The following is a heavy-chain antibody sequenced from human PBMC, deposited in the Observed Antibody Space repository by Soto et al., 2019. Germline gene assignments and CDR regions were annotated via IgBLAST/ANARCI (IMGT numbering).Heavy chain of an antibody. CDR3: ARGPGYSGYDSYYYYIDF. D-gene: IGHD5-12*01. V-gene: IGHV1-8*01. CDR2: MNPNSGNT. Sequence: ASVKVSCKASGYTFTSYDINWVRQATGQGLEWMGWMNPNSGNTGYAQKFQGRVTMTRNTYISTAYMELSSLRSEYTAVYYCARGPGYSGYDSYYYYIDFWGKGTTVTVSS. J-gene: IGHJ6*03. CDR1: GYTFTSYD.